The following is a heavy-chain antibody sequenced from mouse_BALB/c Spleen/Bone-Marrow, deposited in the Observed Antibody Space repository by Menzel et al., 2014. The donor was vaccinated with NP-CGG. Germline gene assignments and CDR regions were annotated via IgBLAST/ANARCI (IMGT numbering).Heavy chain of an antibody. Sequence: VQLQQSGAELVRPGTSVKVSCKAPGYALTNYLIEWVKQRPGQGLEWIGVINPGSGGTNYNEKFKGKATLTADKSSSTAYMQLSSLTSDDSAVYFCARSRGNLYAMDYWGQGTSVTVSS. CDR1: GYALTNYL. D-gene: IGHD2-1*01. V-gene: IGHV1-54*01. CDR2: INPGSGGT. CDR3: ARSRGNLYAMDY. J-gene: IGHJ4*01.